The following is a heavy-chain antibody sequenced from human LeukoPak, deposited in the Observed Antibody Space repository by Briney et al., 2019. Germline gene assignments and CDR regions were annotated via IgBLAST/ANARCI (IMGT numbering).Heavy chain of an antibody. CDR2: ISSSGSTI. Sequence: GGSLRLSCAASGFTFSDYYMSWIRQAPGKGLEWVSYISSSGSTIYYADSVKGRFTISRDNAKNSLYLQMNSLRAEDTAVYYCARGTNPSSLNYYDSSGYYTLFDYWGQGTLLTVSS. J-gene: IGHJ4*02. CDR1: GFTFSDYY. V-gene: IGHV3-11*01. CDR3: ARGTNPSSLNYYDSSGYYTLFDY. D-gene: IGHD3-22*01.